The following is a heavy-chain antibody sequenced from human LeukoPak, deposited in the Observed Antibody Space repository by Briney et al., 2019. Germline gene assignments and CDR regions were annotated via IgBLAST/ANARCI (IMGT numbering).Heavy chain of an antibody. V-gene: IGHV3-23*01. Sequence: GGSLRLSCAASGFTFSNYALSWVRQAPGEGLVWVSAISASGTSTYYADSVKGRFTISKDNSKNTLYLQMNSLRADDTAVYYCAKDRTVFRGITYYFDYWGQGTLVTVSS. CDR2: ISASGTST. CDR1: GFTFSNYA. J-gene: IGHJ4*02. D-gene: IGHD3-10*01. CDR3: AKDRTVFRGITYYFDY.